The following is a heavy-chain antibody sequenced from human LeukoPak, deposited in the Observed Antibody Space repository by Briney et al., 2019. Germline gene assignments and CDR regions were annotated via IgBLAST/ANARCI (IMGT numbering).Heavy chain of an antibody. CDR1: GGSISSYY. V-gene: IGHV4-59*01. Sequence: SETLALTCTVSGGSISSYYWSWIRQPPGKGLEWIGYIYYSGSTNYNPSLKSRVTISVDTSKNQFSLKLSSVTAADTAVYYCACLAEYSSSFDYWGQGTLVTVSS. D-gene: IGHD6-6*01. CDR3: ACLAEYSSSFDY. J-gene: IGHJ4*02. CDR2: IYYSGST.